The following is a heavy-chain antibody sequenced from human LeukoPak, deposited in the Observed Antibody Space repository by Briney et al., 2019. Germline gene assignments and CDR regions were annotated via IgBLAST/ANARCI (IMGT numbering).Heavy chain of an antibody. V-gene: IGHV3-48*01. J-gene: IGHJ6*03. CDR1: RFTFSSYS. CDR2: ISSSSSTI. Sequence: PGGSLRLSCAASRFTFSSYSMNWVRQAPGKGLEWVSYISSSSSTIYYADSVKGRFTISRDNAKNSLYLQMNSLRAEDTAVYYCARDLYYMDVWGKGTTVTISS. CDR3: ARDLYYMDV.